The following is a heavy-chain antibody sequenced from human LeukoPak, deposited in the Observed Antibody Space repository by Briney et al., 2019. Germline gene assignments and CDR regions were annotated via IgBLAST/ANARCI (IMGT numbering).Heavy chain of an antibody. CDR2: IYYSGST. V-gene: IGHV4-39*07. J-gene: IGHJ3*02. CDR3: ARSSGGSDATILDAFDI. D-gene: IGHD2-15*01. CDR1: GGSISSSSYY. Sequence: SQTLSLTCTVSGGSISSSSYYWGWIRQPPGKGLEWIGSIYYSGSTYYNPSLKSRVTISVDTSKNQFSLKLSSVTAADTAVYYCARSSGGSDATILDAFDIWGQGTMVTVSS.